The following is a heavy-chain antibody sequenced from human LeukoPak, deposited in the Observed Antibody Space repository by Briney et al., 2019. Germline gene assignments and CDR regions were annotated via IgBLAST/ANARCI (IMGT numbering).Heavy chain of an antibody. D-gene: IGHD6-19*01. CDR1: GDSVSSNSAA. V-gene: IGHV6-1*01. J-gene: IGHJ4*02. Sequence: SQTLSLTCAISGDSVSSNSAAWNWIRQSPSRDLEWLGRTYYRSRWYNEYALSVKSRITINPDTSKNQFSLQLNSVTPEDTAVYYCARVTEKQYLPFDSWGQGTLVTVSS. CDR2: TYYRSRWYN. CDR3: ARVTEKQYLPFDS.